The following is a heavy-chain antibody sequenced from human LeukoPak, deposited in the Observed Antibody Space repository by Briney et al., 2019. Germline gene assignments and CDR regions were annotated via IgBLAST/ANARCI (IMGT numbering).Heavy chain of an antibody. J-gene: IGHJ4*02. V-gene: IGHV3-73*01. Sequence: GGSLRLSCAASGFTFSGSAMHWVRQASGKGLEWVGRIRSKANSYATAYAASVKGRFTVSRDDSKNTLYLQMNSLRVEDTAVYYCARGAITMVRAWEFDYWGQGTLVTVSS. CDR1: GFTFSGSA. D-gene: IGHD3-10*01. CDR3: ARGAITMVRAWEFDY. CDR2: IRSKANSYAT.